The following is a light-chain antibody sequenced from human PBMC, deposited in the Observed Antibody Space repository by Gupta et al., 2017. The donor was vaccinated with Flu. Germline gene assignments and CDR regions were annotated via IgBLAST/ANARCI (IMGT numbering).Light chain of an antibody. V-gene: IGLV1-40*01. J-gene: IGLJ3*02. CDR1: ISNIGAGYD. Sequence: QSVLTQPPSLSGAPGQRVTMSCAGSISNIGAGYDVHWYQKLPGTAHKLLIEGNSNRPSGVTGRFACSTASTSALPNIEGLQAEDEAYYSCPSYDSRLSGAVFGGGTKVTVL. CDR2: GNS. CDR3: PSYDSRLSGAV.